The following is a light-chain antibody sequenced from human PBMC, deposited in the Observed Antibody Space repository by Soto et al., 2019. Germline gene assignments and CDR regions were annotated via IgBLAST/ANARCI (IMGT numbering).Light chain of an antibody. CDR3: AAWDESLSAWV. CDR2: RNT. V-gene: IGLV1-47*01. Sequence: QSVLSQPPSASGTPGQRVTVSCSVSTSNIESNFVYWYQQFPGTAPKLLIYRNTLRPSGVPDRFSGSKSGTSASLAISGLRSGDEADYYCAAWDESLSAWVFGGGTKLTVL. CDR1: TSNIESNF. J-gene: IGLJ3*02.